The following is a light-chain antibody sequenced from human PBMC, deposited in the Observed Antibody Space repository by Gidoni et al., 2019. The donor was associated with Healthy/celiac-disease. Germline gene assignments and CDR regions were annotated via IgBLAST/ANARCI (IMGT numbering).Light chain of an antibody. V-gene: IGLV3-19*01. J-gene: IGLJ2*01. CDR1: SLRSYY. Sequence: SSELTQDPAVSVALGQTVRITCQGDSLRSYYASWYQQKPGQAPVLVIYGKNNRPPGIPDRFSGSSSGNTASLTITGAQAEDDADYYCNSRDSSGNYVVFGGGTKLTVL. CDR2: GKN. CDR3: NSRDSSGNYVV.